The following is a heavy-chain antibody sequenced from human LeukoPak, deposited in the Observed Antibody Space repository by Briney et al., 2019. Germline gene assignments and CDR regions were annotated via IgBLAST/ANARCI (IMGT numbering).Heavy chain of an antibody. CDR3: AKDQRPDSGCDIDY. J-gene: IGHJ4*02. CDR1: GFTFSTYS. D-gene: IGHD5-12*01. V-gene: IGHV3-23*01. CDR2: IFPSGDTT. Sequence: PGGSLRLSCAASGFTFSTYSMSWVRRAPGKGPEWVSLIFPSGDTTCYANSVKGRFTISRDNSKNTLYLQMHSLRAEDTAVYYCAKDQRPDSGCDIDYWGQGTLVTVSS.